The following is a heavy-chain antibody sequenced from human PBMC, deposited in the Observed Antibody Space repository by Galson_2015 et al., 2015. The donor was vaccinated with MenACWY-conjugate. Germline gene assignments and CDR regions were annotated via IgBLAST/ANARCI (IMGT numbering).Heavy chain of an antibody. CDR3: AKGADRNFGDYEASDY. CDR1: GGTFSRYA. J-gene: IGHJ4*02. CDR2: IIPIFGRA. Sequence: SVKVSCKASGGTFSRYAINWVRQAPGQGLGWMGGIIPIFGRANYAQRFEGRVIISADESTTTTYMELSSLRSDDTAVYYCAKGADRNFGDYEASDYWGQGTLVTVSS. V-gene: IGHV1-69*13. D-gene: IGHD4-17*01.